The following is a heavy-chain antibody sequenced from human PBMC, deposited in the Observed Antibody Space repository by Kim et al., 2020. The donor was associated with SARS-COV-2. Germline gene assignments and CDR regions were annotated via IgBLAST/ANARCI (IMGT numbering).Heavy chain of an antibody. CDR3: ARVALGELSSVDY. D-gene: IGHD3-16*02. Sequence: YEDSVKGRFTISRDNAKNSLDLQMNSLRAEDTAVYYCARVALGELSSVDYWGQGTLVTVSS. J-gene: IGHJ4*02. V-gene: IGHV3-7*01.